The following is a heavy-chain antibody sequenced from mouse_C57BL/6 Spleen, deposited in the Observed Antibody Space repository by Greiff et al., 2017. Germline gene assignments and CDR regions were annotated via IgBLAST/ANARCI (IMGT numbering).Heavy chain of an antibody. Sequence: QVQLQQSGPELVKPGASVKISCKASGYTFTSSWITWVKQRPGQGLEWIGDIYPGSGSTNYNGKFKSKATLTVDTSSSTAYMQLSSLTSEDSAVYYCASPYGSSPYWYFDVWGTGTTVTVSS. V-gene: IGHV1-55*01. CDR1: GYTFTSSW. D-gene: IGHD1-1*01. CDR2: IYPGSGST. J-gene: IGHJ1*03. CDR3: ASPYGSSPYWYFDV.